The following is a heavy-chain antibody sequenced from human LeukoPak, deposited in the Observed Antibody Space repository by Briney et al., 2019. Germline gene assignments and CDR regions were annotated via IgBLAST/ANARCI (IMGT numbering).Heavy chain of an antibody. Sequence: GGSLRLSCAATGFTLRGHSINWVRQAPGKGLEWVSYISSSSSTIYYADSVKGRFTISRDNAKNSLYLQMNSLRAEDTAVYYCARDRYWAVAGTFDYWGQGTLVTVSS. CDR3: ARDRYWAVAGTFDY. CDR2: ISSSSSTI. J-gene: IGHJ4*02. CDR1: GFTLRGHS. V-gene: IGHV3-48*01. D-gene: IGHD6-19*01.